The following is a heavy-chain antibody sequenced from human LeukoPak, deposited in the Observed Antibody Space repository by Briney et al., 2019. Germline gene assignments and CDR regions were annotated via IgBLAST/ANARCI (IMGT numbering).Heavy chain of an antibody. CDR2: IYYSGST. D-gene: IGHD2-2*01. J-gene: IGHJ3*02. CDR3: ARELAYCSSTSCYESAFDI. Sequence: SWVRQPPGKGLEWIGYIYYSGSTYYNPSLKSRVTISVDTSKNQFSLKLSSVTAADTAVYYCARELAYCSSTSCYESAFDIWGQGTMVTVSS. V-gene: IGHV4-30-4*08.